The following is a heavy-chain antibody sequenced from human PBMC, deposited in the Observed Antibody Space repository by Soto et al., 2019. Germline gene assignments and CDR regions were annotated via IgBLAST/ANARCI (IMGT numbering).Heavy chain of an antibody. J-gene: IGHJ6*03. CDR2: IKQDGSEK. D-gene: IGHD2-15*01. Sequence: GGSLRLSCAASGFTFSSYWMSWVRQAPGKGLEWVANIKQDGSEKYYVDSVKGRFTISRDNAKNSLYLQMNSLRAEDTAVYYCARSNIVVVVAATRDYYYYMDVWGKGTTVTVSS. CDR1: GFTFSSYW. CDR3: ARSNIVVVVAATRDYYYYMDV. V-gene: IGHV3-7*01.